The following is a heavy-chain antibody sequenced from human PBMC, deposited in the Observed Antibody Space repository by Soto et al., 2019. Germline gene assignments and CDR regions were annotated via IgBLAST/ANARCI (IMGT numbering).Heavy chain of an antibody. CDR1: GYTFTSYG. CDR2: ISAYNGNT. J-gene: IGHJ4*02. D-gene: IGHD3-10*01. CDR3: ARETYYYGSGSWRLVDY. V-gene: IGHV1-18*01. Sequence: QVQLVQSGAEVKKPGASVKVSCKASGYTFTSYGISWVRQAPGQGLEWMGWISAYNGNTNYAQKLQGRVTMTTDTSTSTAYMELRSLRSDDTAVYYCARETYYYGSGSWRLVDYWGQGTLVTVSS.